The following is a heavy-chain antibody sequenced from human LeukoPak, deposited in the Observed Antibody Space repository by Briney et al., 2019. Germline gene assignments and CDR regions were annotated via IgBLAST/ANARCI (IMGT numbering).Heavy chain of an antibody. D-gene: IGHD5-24*01. V-gene: IGHV4-30-2*06. CDR3: ARGGDDYDWFDP. J-gene: IGHJ5*02. Sequence: SETLSLTCTVSGASIGSSEYYWSWVRQSPGKGLEWIGYIYHSGSTYYNPSLKSRVTISVDRSKNQFSLKLSSVTAADTAVYYCARGGDDYDWFDPWGQGTLVTVSS. CDR1: GASIGSSEYY. CDR2: IYHSGST.